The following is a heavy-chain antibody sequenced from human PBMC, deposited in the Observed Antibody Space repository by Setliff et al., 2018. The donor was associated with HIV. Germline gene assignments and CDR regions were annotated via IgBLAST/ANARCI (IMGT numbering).Heavy chain of an antibody. D-gene: IGHD3-3*02. Sequence: SETLSLTCTVSGGSISSSGPGYYWGWVRQPPGGGLEWIGSVYYSGRTYYNPSLRSRVTISVDTSKNQLSLRLTTMTAADTAVYYCARTQPDNIFGVVVFDCWGQGKMVTVSS. J-gene: IGHJ4*02. CDR3: ARTQPDNIFGVVVFDC. V-gene: IGHV4-39*01. CDR1: GGSISSSGPGYY. CDR2: VYYSGRT.